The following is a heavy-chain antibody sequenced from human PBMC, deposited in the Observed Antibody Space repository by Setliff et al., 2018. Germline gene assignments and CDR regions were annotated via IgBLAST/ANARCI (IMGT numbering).Heavy chain of an antibody. V-gene: IGHV3-7*01. CDR2: INQYGSEK. CDR3: ARPGRSNYWDSFDY. Sequence: PGGSLRLSCAASGFTFSTYSMHWVRQAPGKGLEWVANINQYGSEKYYVDSVKGRFTISRDNAKKSLDLLMNSPRVDDTAVYYCARPGRSNYWDSFDYWGQGILVTVSS. D-gene: IGHD3-10*01. CDR1: GFTFSTYS. J-gene: IGHJ4*02.